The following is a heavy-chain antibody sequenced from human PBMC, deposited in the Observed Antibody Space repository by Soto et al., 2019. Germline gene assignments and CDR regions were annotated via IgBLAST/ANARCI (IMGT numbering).Heavy chain of an antibody. V-gene: IGHV4-31*03. Sequence: QVQLQESGPGLVKPSQTLSLTCTVSGGSISSGGYYWSWIRQHPGKGLEWIGYIYYSGSTYYNPSLKSRVIISVDTSKHQFSMKLSSVTAEDTAVYYCARSPEATVTAFDYWGQGTLVTVSS. J-gene: IGHJ4*02. CDR1: GGSISSGGYY. D-gene: IGHD4-17*01. CDR3: ARSPEATVTAFDY. CDR2: IYYSGST.